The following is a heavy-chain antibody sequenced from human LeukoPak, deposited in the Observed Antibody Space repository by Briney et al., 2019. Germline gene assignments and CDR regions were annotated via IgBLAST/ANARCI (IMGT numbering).Heavy chain of an antibody. CDR3: AASSTGYYDSSGYPIDY. CDR1: GFTFTKYW. Sequence: GDSLRLSCAASGFTFTKYWMTWVRQAPGKGLEWVGNIKQDGSDKNYMDSVKGRLTISRDNTKNSVYLQMSSLRAEDTAVYYCAASSTGYYDSSGYPIDYWGQGTLVTVSS. CDR2: IKQDGSDK. J-gene: IGHJ4*02. V-gene: IGHV3-7*01. D-gene: IGHD3-22*01.